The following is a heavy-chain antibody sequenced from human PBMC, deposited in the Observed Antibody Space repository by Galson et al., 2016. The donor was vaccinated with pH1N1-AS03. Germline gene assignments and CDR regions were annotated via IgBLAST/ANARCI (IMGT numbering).Heavy chain of an antibody. CDR1: GFTFRSYW. V-gene: IGHV3-7*01. D-gene: IGHD4-23*01. CDR2: IKQDGSEN. Sequence: SPRLSCAASGFTFRSYWMTWVRQAPGKGLEWVANIKQDGSENYSLDSVKGRFTISRDNVENSVYLQLNSLKVEDTAMYYCARIKGGGNSDGFDIWGLGTKVIVSS. J-gene: IGHJ3*02. CDR3: ARIKGGGNSDGFDI.